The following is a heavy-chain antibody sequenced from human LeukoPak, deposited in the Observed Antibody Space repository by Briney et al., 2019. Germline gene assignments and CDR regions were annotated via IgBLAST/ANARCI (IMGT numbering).Heavy chain of an antibody. CDR1: GFTFTSSA. CDR3: AASLGDDSSGYPSFDY. Sequence: GASVKVSCKASGFTFTSSAMQWVRQPRGQRLEWIGWIVVGSGNTNHAQKFQERVTITRDMSTSTAYMELSSLRSEDTAVYYCAASLGDDSSGYPSFDYWGQGTLVTVSS. D-gene: IGHD3-22*01. J-gene: IGHJ4*02. V-gene: IGHV1-58*02. CDR2: IVVGSGNT.